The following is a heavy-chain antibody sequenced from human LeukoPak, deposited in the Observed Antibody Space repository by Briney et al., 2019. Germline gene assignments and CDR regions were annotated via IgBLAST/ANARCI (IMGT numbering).Heavy chain of an antibody. J-gene: IGHJ1*01. CDR3: ARGDSKGSSYYHALGYFQH. D-gene: IGHD3-22*01. CDR1: GGSFSGYY. CDR2: INHSGST. Sequence: SETLSLTCAVYGGSFSGYYWSWIRQPPGKGLEWIGEINHSGSTNYDPSLKSRVTISVDTPKNQFSLKLSSVTAADTAVYYCARGDSKGSSYYHALGYFQHWGQGTLVTVSS. V-gene: IGHV4-34*01.